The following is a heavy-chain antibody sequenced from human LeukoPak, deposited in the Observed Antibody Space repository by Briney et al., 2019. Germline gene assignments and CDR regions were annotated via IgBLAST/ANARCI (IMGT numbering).Heavy chain of an antibody. Sequence: SETLSLTCAVYGGSFNGYYWSWIRQPPGKGLEWIGEINHSGSTNYNPSLKSRVTISVDTSKNQFSLKLSSVTAADTAVYYCARRWEGMDVWGQGTTVTVSS. V-gene: IGHV4-34*01. J-gene: IGHJ6*02. D-gene: IGHD5-24*01. CDR1: GGSFNGYY. CDR3: ARRWEGMDV. CDR2: INHSGST.